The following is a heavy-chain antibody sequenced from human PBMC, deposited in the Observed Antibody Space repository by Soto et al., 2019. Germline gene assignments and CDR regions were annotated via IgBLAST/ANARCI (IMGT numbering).Heavy chain of an antibody. CDR3: ARDGVALTTGISGY. CDR1: GYTFTSYS. CDR2: ISAYNGNT. J-gene: IGHJ4*02. V-gene: IGHV1-18*01. D-gene: IGHD4-17*01. Sequence: AASVKVSCKASGYTFTSYSISWVRQAPGQGLEWMGWISAYNGNTKYAQKFQGRVTMTTDTSTSTAYMELRSLRSDDTAVYYCARDGVALTTGISGYWGQGTLVTVSS.